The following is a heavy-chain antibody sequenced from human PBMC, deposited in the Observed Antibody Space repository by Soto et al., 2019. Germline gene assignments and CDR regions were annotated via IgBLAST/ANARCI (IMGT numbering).Heavy chain of an antibody. CDR3: ASRSGQLPYYFDY. Sequence: QVQLVQSGAEVKKPGASVKVSCKASGFTFTNYGITWVRQAPGQGLEWMGWISASKGNTNYAQKFQGRVTMTTDTSTSTAYMELRSPRSDDMAVYYCASRSGQLPYYFDYWGQGTQVTVSA. V-gene: IGHV1-18*03. J-gene: IGHJ4*02. CDR2: ISASKGNT. CDR1: GFTFTNYG. D-gene: IGHD6-6*01.